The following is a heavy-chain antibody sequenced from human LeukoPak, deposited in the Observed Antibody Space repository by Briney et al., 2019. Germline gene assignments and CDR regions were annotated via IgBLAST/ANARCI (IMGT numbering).Heavy chain of an antibody. CDR3: ARLARSGSYYPFDY. D-gene: IGHD1-26*01. V-gene: IGHV4-34*01. CDR1: GGSFSGYH. CDR2: INHSGST. J-gene: IGHJ4*02. Sequence: PSETLSLTCAVYGGSFSGYHWSWIRQPPGKGLEWIGEINHSGSTSYNPSLKSRVTISVDTSKNQFSLKLSSVTAADTAVYYCARLARSGSYYPFDYWGQGTLVTVSS.